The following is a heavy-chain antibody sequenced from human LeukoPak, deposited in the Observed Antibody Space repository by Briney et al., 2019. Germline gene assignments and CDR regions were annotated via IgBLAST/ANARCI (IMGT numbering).Heavy chain of an antibody. CDR3: AKVGGRSSSLYYGMDV. J-gene: IGHJ6*02. V-gene: IGHV3-23*01. CDR2: ISGSGGST. D-gene: IGHD6-13*01. CDR1: GFTFSSYA. Sequence: GGSLRLSCAASGFTFSSYAMSWVRQAPGKGLEWASAISGSGGSTYYADSVKGRFTISRDNSKNTLYLQMNSLRAEDTAVYYCAKVGGRSSSLYYGMDVWGQGTTVTVSS.